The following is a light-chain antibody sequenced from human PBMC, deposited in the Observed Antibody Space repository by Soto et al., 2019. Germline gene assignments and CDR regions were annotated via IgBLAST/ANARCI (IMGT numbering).Light chain of an antibody. V-gene: IGKV1-5*03. J-gene: IGKJ1*01. CDR2: KAS. CDR3: QQYNDNWT. CDR1: QSISSW. Sequence: DIQMTQSPSTLSASVGDRVTITCRARQSISSWLAWYQQKPGQAPKLLIYKASTLQSGVPSRFSGSGSGTEFTLAISSLQPDDSATYYCQQYNDNWTFGQGTKVEIK.